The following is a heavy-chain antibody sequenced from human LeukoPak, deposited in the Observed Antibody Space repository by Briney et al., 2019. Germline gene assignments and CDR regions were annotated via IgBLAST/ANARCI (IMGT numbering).Heavy chain of an antibody. CDR1: GFTFSSYA. CDR3: ARCDENFDYGGNPGAFDI. Sequence: GGSLRLSCAASGFTFSSYAMHWVRQAPGKGLEWVAVISYDGSNKYYADSVKGRFTISRDNSKNTLYLQMNSLRAEDTAVYYCARCDENFDYGGNPGAFDIWGQGTMVTVSS. CDR2: ISYDGSNK. V-gene: IGHV3-30-3*01. D-gene: IGHD4-23*01. J-gene: IGHJ3*02.